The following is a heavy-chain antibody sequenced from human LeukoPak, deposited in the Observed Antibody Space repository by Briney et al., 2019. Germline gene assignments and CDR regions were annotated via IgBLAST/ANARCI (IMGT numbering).Heavy chain of an antibody. CDR3: ARDGTGTTKVGKDY. CDR1: GFTFSSYW. D-gene: IGHD1-7*01. CDR2: IKQDGSEK. J-gene: IGHJ4*02. Sequence: GGSLRLSCAASGFTFSSYWMSWVRQAPGKGLEWVANIKQDGSEKYYVDSVKGRFTISRDNAKNSLYLQMNSLRAEDTAVYYCARDGTGTTKVGKDYGGQGTLVTVSS. V-gene: IGHV3-7*01.